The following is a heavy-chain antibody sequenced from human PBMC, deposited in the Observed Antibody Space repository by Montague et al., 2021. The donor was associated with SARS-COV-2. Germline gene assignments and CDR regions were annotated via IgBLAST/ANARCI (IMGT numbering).Heavy chain of an antibody. Sequence: SETLSLTCSVSSGSVSSDYWSWIRQPPGKGLEWIGYIYSSWSTSYNPSLKSRVTISIDTSKNQFSLRLSSVTAADTAVYYCARTGDAYTRYYFDYWGQGTLVTVSS. D-gene: IGHD5-24*01. J-gene: IGHJ4*02. CDR2: IYSSWST. V-gene: IGHV4-59*02. CDR1: SGSVSSDY. CDR3: ARTGDAYTRYYFDY.